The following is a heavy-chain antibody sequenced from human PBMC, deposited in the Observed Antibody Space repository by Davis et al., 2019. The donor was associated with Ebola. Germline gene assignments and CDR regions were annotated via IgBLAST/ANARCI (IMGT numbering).Heavy chain of an antibody. J-gene: IGHJ6*02. CDR1: GYTFTGYY. V-gene: IGHV1-2*04. Sequence: ASVKVSCKASGYTFTGYYMHWVRQAPGQGLECMGWINPNSGGTNYAQKFQGWVTMTRDTSISTAYMELSRLRSDDTAVYYCAADPHYYYYYGMDVWGQGTTVTVSS. CDR2: INPNSGGT. CDR3: AADPHYYYYYGMDV.